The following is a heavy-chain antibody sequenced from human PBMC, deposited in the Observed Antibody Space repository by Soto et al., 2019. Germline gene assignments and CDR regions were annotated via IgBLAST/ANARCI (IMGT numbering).Heavy chain of an antibody. CDR1: GFTFSNYW. Sequence: GGSLRLSCAASGFTFSNYWIHWVRQVPGEGLVWVSTINNDGSRTWYADSVRGRIAMSRDNARNLVYLQMNSLRAEDTAVYYCGTTFEYWGQGAMVTVSS. CDR3: GTTFEY. J-gene: IGHJ4*02. D-gene: IGHD1-26*01. V-gene: IGHV3-74*01. CDR2: INNDGSRT.